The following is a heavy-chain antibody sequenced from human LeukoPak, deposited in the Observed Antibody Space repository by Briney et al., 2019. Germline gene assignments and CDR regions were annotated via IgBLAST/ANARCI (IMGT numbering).Heavy chain of an antibody. D-gene: IGHD6-13*01. CDR2: INPKSGGT. Sequence: ASVKVSCKASGYTFTGYYIHWVRQAPGQGLEWLGWINPKSGGTNYAQNFQGRVTMTRDTSISTAHMELSRLRSDDTALYYCATSRGAPGTPDYWGQGTLVTVSS. V-gene: IGHV1-2*02. CDR1: GYTFTGYY. CDR3: ATSRGAPGTPDY. J-gene: IGHJ4*02.